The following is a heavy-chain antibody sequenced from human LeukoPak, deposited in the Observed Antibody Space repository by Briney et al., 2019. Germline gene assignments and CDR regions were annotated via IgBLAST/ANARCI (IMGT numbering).Heavy chain of an antibody. J-gene: IGHJ4*02. CDR3: ARVQTTGLLEWLY. Sequence: ASVNVSCKALGYTFTDYYMHWVRQAPGQGLEWMGWINGNSGDTKYAQKFQGRDTMTRDTSISTAYMELSRLRSDDTAIYYCARVQTTGLLEWLYWGQGALVTVSS. CDR2: INGNSGDT. V-gene: IGHV1-2*02. D-gene: IGHD3-3*01. CDR1: GYTFTDYY.